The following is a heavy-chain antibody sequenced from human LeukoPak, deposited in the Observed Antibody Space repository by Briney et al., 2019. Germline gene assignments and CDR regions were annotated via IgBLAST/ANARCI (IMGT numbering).Heavy chain of an antibody. V-gene: IGHV3-11*04. CDR2: ISNSVGIRI. Sequence: GGPLRLSCAASGFTFRDYYMGWLGQAPGKGLEWVAYISNSVGIRIYNGDTIKGRFTISRDHTKNSAYLQMNSLRAEDTAVYYCVSAFNDAFDIWGRGKMVTVSS. CDR1: GFTFRDYY. J-gene: IGHJ3*02. CDR3: VSAFNDAFDI.